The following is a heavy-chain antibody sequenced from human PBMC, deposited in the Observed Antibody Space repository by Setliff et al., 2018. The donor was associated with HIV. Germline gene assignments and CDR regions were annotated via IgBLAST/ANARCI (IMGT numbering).Heavy chain of an antibody. CDR1: GFTFGSYS. D-gene: IGHD4-17*01. V-gene: IGHV3-21*06. CDR2: IAGSSGDT. J-gene: IGHJ4*02. CDR3: ARAPPTTVVPFFDY. Sequence: LRLSCAASGFTFGSYSFNWVRQAPGKGLEWVSSIAGSSGDTYYADSVKGRFNISRDNANNALFLQMNSLRVEDTAVYYCARAPPTTVVPFFDYWGRGSLVTVSS.